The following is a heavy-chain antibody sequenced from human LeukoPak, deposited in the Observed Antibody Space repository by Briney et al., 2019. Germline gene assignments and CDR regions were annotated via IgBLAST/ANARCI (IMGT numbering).Heavy chain of an antibody. CDR2: ISWNSGSI. J-gene: IGHJ3*02. D-gene: IGHD3-10*01. V-gene: IGHV3-9*01. CDR1: GFTFDDYA. CDR3: ARDGGLRGDGAFDI. Sequence: GGSLRLSCAASGFTFDDYAMHWVRQAPGKGLEWVSGISWNSGSIGYADSVKGRFTISRDNSKNTLYLQMNSLRAEDTAVYYCARDGGLRGDGAFDIWGQGTMVTVSS.